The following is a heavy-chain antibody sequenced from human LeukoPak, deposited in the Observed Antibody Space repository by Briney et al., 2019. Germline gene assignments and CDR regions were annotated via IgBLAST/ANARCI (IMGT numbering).Heavy chain of an antibody. V-gene: IGHV1-8*01. Sequence: ASVKVSCKASGYTFTSYDINWVRQATGQGLEWMGWMNPNSGNTGYAQKFQGRVTMTRNTSISTAYMELSSLRSEDTAVYYCARARGYDFWSGYYTNWFDPWGQGTLVTVSS. J-gene: IGHJ5*02. CDR2: MNPNSGNT. D-gene: IGHD3-3*01. CDR1: GYTFTSYD. CDR3: ARARGYDFWSGYYTNWFDP.